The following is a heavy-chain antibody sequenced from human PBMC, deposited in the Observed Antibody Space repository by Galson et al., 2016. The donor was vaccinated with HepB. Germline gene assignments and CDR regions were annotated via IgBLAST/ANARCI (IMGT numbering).Heavy chain of an antibody. CDR3: SREWSSFEF. CDR2: VGYNGDT. Sequence: SETLSLTCTVAGGSINNYSWPWIRQPPGKGLEWVGFVGYNGDTRYNPSLRGRITISLDTPKNQFSLKLNSLTSADTAVYYCSREWSSFEFWGQGILVTVSS. D-gene: IGHD2-15*01. CDR1: GGSINNYS. J-gene: IGHJ4*02. V-gene: IGHV4-59*01.